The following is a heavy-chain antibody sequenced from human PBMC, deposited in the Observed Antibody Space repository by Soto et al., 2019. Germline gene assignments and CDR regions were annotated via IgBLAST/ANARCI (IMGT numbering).Heavy chain of an antibody. J-gene: IGHJ6*02. CDR1: GGSISSSSYY. CDR3: ARHEGPYGSESYRYYYYYGMDV. V-gene: IGHV4-39*01. CDR2: IYYSGST. Sequence: ASETVSLTCTVSGGSISSSSYYWGWIRQPPGKGLEWIGSIYYSGSTYYNPSLKSRVTISVDTSKNQFSLKLSSVTAADTAVYYCARHEGPYGSESYRYYYYYGMDVWCQGTTVTVSS. D-gene: IGHD3-10*01.